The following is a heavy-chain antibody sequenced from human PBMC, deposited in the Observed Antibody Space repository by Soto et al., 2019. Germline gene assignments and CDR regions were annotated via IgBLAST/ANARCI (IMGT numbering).Heavy chain of an antibody. Sequence: WGRLAPGQGLEWMGGIIPIFGTANYAQKFQGRVTITADESTSTAYMELSSLRSEDTAVYYCARVPTIFGVVSNWFDPWGQGTLVTVSS. J-gene: IGHJ5*02. V-gene: IGHV1-69*01. CDR3: ARVPTIFGVVSNWFDP. D-gene: IGHD3-3*01. CDR2: IIPIFGTA.